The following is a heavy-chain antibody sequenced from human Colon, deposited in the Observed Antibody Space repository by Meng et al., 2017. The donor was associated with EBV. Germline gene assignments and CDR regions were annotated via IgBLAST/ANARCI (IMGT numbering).Heavy chain of an antibody. CDR1: GGSVSSGGYY. CDR2: IYYSGST. D-gene: IGHD6-19*01. Sequence: QVQLQGSGPGLVKPSQTLPLTCTVSGGSVSSGGYYWTWIRQHPGKGLEWFGHIYYSGSTFYNPSLKRRVIISIDTSKNQFSLDLRSVTAADTAVYYCARVSSGWDYFDYWGQGTLVTVSS. V-gene: IGHV4-31*03. J-gene: IGHJ4*02. CDR3: ARVSSGWDYFDY.